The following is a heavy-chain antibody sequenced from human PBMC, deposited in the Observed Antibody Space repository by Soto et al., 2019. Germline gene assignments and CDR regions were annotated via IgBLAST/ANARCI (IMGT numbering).Heavy chain of an antibody. CDR2: IYYSGST. V-gene: IGHV4-59*01. CDR1: GGSISSYY. CDR3: ARAKRPPYYFDY. J-gene: IGHJ4*02. Sequence: PSETLSLTCTVSGGSISSYYWSWIRQPPGKGLEWIGYIYYSGSTNYNPSLKSRVTISVDTSKNQFSLKLSSVTAADTAVYYCARAKRPPYYFDYWGQGTLVTVSS.